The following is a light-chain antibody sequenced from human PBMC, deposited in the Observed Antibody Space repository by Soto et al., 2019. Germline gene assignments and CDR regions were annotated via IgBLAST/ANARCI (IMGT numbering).Light chain of an antibody. CDR3: QQYSNWPPFT. V-gene: IGKV3-15*01. Sequence: EIVMTQSPATLSVSPGERAILSCRASQSVSSSLAWYQKKPGQPPKLLIFGASTRATGIPARFSGSGSGTEFTLTISSLQSEDFAVYYCQQYSNWPPFTFGQGTKLEI. CDR2: GAS. CDR1: QSVSSS. J-gene: IGKJ2*01.